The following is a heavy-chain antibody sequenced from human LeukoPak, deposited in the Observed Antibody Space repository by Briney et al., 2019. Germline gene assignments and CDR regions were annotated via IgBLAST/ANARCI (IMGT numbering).Heavy chain of an antibody. CDR1: GFTFSSYA. J-gene: IGHJ4*02. Sequence: GGSLRLSCAASGFTFSSYAMSWVRQAPGKGLEWVSTITASGGTYYADSLKGRFTISRDTSKNTLYLQIDSLRAEDTAVYYCAKRGRYYFDQWGQGTLVTVSS. V-gene: IGHV3-23*01. CDR3: AKRGRYYFDQ. CDR2: ITASGGT.